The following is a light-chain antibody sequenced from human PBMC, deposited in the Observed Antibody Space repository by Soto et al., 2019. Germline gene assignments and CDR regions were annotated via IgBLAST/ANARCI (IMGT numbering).Light chain of an antibody. CDR1: QSLLHSNGYNY. Sequence: DTVMTQSPLSLSVTPGEPASISCRSGQSLLHSNGYNYLDWYLQKPGQSPHLLFDLASNRASGVPDRFNGSGSGTDFTLKSSGVEAEYVGIYYCMQPLQTPYTFGQGTKLEIK. CDR2: LAS. J-gene: IGKJ2*01. CDR3: MQPLQTPYT. V-gene: IGKV2-28*01.